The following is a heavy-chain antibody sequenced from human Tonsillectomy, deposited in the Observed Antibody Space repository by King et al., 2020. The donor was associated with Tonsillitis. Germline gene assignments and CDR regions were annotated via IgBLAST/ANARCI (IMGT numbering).Heavy chain of an antibody. V-gene: IGHV3-49*05. CDR3: TRDIELRYFVWLLSGYYYYGMYV. Sequence: VQLVESGGGLVKPGRSLRLSCTASGFTFGDYAMSWFRQAPGKGLEWVGFIRSKAYGGTTEYAASVKGRFTISRDDYKSIAYLQMNSLKTEDTAVYYCTRDIELRYFVWLLSGYYYYGMYVWGQGATVTVSS. CDR1: GFTFGDYA. D-gene: IGHD3-9*01. CDR2: IRSKAYGGTT. J-gene: IGHJ6*02.